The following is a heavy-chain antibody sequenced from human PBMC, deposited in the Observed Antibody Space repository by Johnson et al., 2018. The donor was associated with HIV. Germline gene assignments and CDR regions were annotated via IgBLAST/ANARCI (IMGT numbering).Heavy chain of an antibody. D-gene: IGHD4-17*01. Sequence: QVQLVESGGGLVKAGGSLRLSCAASGFTFSDHYMTWIRQAPGKGLECISSISSSGSTIYYADSVKGRFTISRDNSKNTLYLQMNSLRAEDTALYYCATDVYGAREWRPAFDIWGQGTMVTVSS. J-gene: IGHJ3*02. CDR2: ISSSGSTI. CDR1: GFTFSDHY. CDR3: ATDVYGAREWRPAFDI. V-gene: IGHV3-11*04.